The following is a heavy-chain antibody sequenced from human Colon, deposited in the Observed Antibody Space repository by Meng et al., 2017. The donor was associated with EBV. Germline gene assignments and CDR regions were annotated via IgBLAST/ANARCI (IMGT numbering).Heavy chain of an antibody. CDR2: IYYTGST. V-gene: IGHV4-30-4*01. CDR3: ARNYYLDY. CDR1: GGSINSGDYY. Sequence: QARLQVSGPGLVKPSPTLSLTCTVSGGSINSGDYYWSWIRQPPGKGLEWIGYIYYTGSTYYNPSLKSRVTISMDTSKNQFSLRLSSVTAADTAVYYCARNYYLDYWGQGTLVTVSS. J-gene: IGHJ4*02.